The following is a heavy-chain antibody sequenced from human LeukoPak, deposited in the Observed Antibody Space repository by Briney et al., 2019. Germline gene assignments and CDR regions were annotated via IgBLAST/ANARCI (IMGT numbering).Heavy chain of an antibody. CDR3: ARGDLDTAMVTENYYYYYGMDV. J-gene: IGHJ6*04. CDR1: GRTFSSYD. CDR2: IIPLFGTA. V-gene: IGHV1-69*01. Sequence: SVKFSCKASGRTFSSYDISWVRQAPGQALEWMGGIIPLFGTAKYAQKFQGRVTITADESTSTAYMELSSLRSEDTAVYYCARGDLDTAMVTENYYYYYGMDVWGKGTTVTVSS. D-gene: IGHD5-18*01.